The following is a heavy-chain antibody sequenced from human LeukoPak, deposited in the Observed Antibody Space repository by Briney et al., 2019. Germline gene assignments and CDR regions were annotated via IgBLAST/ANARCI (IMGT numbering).Heavy chain of an antibody. V-gene: IGHV4-34*01. CDR3: ARRSSSWYQVIDY. Sequence: SETLSLTCAVYGGSFSGYYWSWIRQPPGKGLEWIGEINHSGSTNYNTSLKIRVTISVDTSKNQFSLKLSSVTAADTAVYYCARRSSSWYQVIDYWGQGTLVTVSS. CDR1: GGSFSGYY. D-gene: IGHD6-13*01. J-gene: IGHJ4*02. CDR2: INHSGST.